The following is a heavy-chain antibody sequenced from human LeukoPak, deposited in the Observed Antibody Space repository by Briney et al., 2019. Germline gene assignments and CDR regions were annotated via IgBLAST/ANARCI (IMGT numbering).Heavy chain of an antibody. V-gene: IGHV4-34*01. J-gene: IGHJ4*02. CDR3: ARGGYSYGSYFDY. CDR1: GGSFSGYY. CDR2: INHSGST. Sequence: SSETLSLTCAVYGGSFSGYYWSWTRQPPGKGLEWIGEINHSGSTNYNPSLKSRVTISVDTSKNQFSLKLSSVTAADTAVYYCARGGYSYGSYFDYWGQGTLVTVSS. D-gene: IGHD5-18*01.